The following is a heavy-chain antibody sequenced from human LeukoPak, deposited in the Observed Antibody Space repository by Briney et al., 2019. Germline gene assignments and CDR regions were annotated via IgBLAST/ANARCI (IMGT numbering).Heavy chain of an antibody. J-gene: IGHJ4*02. V-gene: IGHV3-23*01. CDR1: GFTFSSYA. D-gene: IGHD5-24*01. Sequence: PGGSLRLSCAASGFTFSSYAMAWVRQAPGKGLEWVSFISGSGGSTSYPDSVKGRFTISRDNSKNTLYLQMDRLRADDTAVYYCAARPVRDLGPLDFWGQGTLVTVSS. CDR3: AARPVRDLGPLDF. CDR2: ISGSGGST.